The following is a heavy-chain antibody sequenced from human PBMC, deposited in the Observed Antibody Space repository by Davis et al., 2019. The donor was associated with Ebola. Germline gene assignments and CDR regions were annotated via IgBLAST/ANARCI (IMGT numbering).Heavy chain of an antibody. CDR3: AKAYSSGGDAFDI. J-gene: IGHJ3*02. Sequence: GESLKISCAASGFTLRSYGMHWVRQAPGKGLEWVAVISYDGSNEYYADSVKGRFTISRDSSKNTLYLQMNSLRTEDTALYYCAKAYSSGGDAFDIWGQGTMVTVSS. V-gene: IGHV3-30*18. D-gene: IGHD6-19*01. CDR1: GFTLRSYG. CDR2: ISYDGSNE.